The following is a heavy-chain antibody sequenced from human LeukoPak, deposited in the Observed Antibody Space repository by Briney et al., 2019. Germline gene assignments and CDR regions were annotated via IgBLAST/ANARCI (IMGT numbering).Heavy chain of an antibody. J-gene: IGHJ3*02. Sequence: GRSLRLSCAASGFTFSSYDMHWVRQAPGKGLEWVAVISYDGSDKYYADSVKGRFTISRDNSKNTLYLQMNGLRAEDTAVYYCAKATVGTSWAFDIWGQGTMVTVSS. D-gene: IGHD4-23*01. CDR1: GFTFSSYD. CDR3: AKATVGTSWAFDI. CDR2: ISYDGSDK. V-gene: IGHV3-30*18.